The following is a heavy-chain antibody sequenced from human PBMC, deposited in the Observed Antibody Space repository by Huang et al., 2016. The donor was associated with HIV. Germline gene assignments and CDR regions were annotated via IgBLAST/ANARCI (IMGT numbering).Heavy chain of an antibody. D-gene: IGHD4-17*01. CDR1: GSTFTRYY. CDR3: TTSGDYGRFDH. Sequence: QVQLVQSVAEVKKPGASVKVSCKASGSTFTRYYFHWLRQAPGQGPEWMGIINPSGGRTTYEQKFQGRVTMTRDTSTTTVYMELTSLRSQDTAVYYCTTSGDYGRFDHWGQGTLVTVSS. CDR2: INPSGGRT. V-gene: IGHV1-46*03. J-gene: IGHJ4*02.